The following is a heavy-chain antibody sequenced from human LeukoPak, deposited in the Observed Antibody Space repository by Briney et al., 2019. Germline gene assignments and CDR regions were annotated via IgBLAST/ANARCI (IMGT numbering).Heavy chain of an antibody. V-gene: IGHV3-21*04. D-gene: IGHD3-22*01. J-gene: IGHJ6*02. Sequence: GGSLRLSCAASGFTFSSYSMNWVRQAPGKGLEWVSSISSSSSYIYYADSVKGRFTISRDNAKNSLYLQMNSLRAEDTAVYYCAKGAPRTPDYYYDSSFYGMDVWGQGTTVTVSS. CDR3: AKGAPRTPDYYYDSSFYGMDV. CDR1: GFTFSSYS. CDR2: ISSSSSYI.